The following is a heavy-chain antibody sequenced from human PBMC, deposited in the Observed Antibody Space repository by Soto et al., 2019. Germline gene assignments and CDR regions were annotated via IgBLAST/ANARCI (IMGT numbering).Heavy chain of an antibody. V-gene: IGHV4-59*08. J-gene: IGHJ6*03. CDR1: DDSISNYY. D-gene: IGHD3-10*01. CDR2: IVSSGNT. Sequence: QVQLQESGPGLVKPSETLSLTCTVSDDSISNYYWSWIRQPPGKELEWIGYIVSSGNTYYNPSLKSRVAISVDTSKNHFSRKLSSVTAADTAVYYCARRGRGYDHYYMDVWGKGTTVTVSS. CDR3: ARRGRGYDHYYMDV.